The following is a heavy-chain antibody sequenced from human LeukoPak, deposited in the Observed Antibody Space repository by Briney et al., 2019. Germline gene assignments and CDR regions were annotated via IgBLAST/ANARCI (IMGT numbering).Heavy chain of an antibody. CDR3: ARFDDSSGYYYAYFDY. CDR2: IYYSGST. D-gene: IGHD3-22*01. V-gene: IGHV4-59*08. J-gene: IGHJ4*02. Sequence: SETLSLTCTVSGGSISSYYWSWIRQPPGKGLEWIGYIYYSGSTNYNPSLKSRVTISVDTSKNQFSLKLSTVTAADTAVYYCARFDDSSGYYYAYFDYWGQGTLVTVSS. CDR1: GGSISSYY.